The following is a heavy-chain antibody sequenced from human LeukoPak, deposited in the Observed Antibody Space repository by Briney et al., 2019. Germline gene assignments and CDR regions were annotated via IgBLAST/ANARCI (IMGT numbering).Heavy chain of an antibody. V-gene: IGHV3-23*01. J-gene: IGHJ4*02. Sequence: GGAVRLSCAACGFTFSSYVMSWVRQAAGKGLDGVSAISGSGGSPYYADSVKGRFTISRDNSKNTLYLQMNSLRAEDTAVYYCARVSCSGGSCYNRGAFDYWGQGTLVTVSS. CDR2: ISGSGGSP. CDR1: GFTFSSYV. D-gene: IGHD2-15*01. CDR3: ARVSCSGGSCYNRGAFDY.